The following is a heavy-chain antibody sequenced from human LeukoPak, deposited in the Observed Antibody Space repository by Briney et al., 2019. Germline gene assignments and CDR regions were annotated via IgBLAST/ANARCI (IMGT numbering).Heavy chain of an antibody. Sequence: GGSLRLSCAASGFTFSSYAMSWVRQAPGKGLEWVASIKQHGSEHYYVDSVKGRFTISRDDAKNSLFLQMDSLRVEDTALYYCVRGPHYGAYTDYFDSWGRGNLVTVSS. CDR3: VRGPHYGAYTDYFDS. D-gene: IGHD4/OR15-4a*01. CDR1: GFTFSSYA. CDR2: IKQHGSEH. J-gene: IGHJ4*02. V-gene: IGHV3-7*01.